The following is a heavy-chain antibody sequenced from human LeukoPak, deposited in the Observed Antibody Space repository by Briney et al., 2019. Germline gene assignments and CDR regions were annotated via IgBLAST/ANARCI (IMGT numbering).Heavy chain of an antibody. CDR2: INYSGTT. CDR3: AREYSSFEY. V-gene: IGHV4-59*01. J-gene: IGHJ4*02. Sequence: PSETLSLTCTVSGGSISGYYWHWIRQSPGMGLEWIGYINYSGTTDYNPPLKSRVTISVDTSKNQFSLNLRSATAADTAVYYCAREYSSFEYWGQGILVTVSS. CDR1: GGSISGYY. D-gene: IGHD5-18*01.